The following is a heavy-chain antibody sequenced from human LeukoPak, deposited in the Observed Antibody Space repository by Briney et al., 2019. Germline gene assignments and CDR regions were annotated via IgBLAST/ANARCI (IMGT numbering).Heavy chain of an antibody. CDR2: IYTSGST. J-gene: IGHJ6*02. Sequence: SETLSLTCTVSGGSISSYYWSWIRQPAGKGLEWIGRIYTSGSTNYNPSLKSRVTMSVDTSKNQFSLKLSSVTAADTAVYYCARDPQITMVRGVTTYYYYGVDVWGQGTTVTVSS. D-gene: IGHD3-10*01. CDR3: ARDPQITMVRGVTTYYYYGVDV. V-gene: IGHV4-4*07. CDR1: GGSISSYY.